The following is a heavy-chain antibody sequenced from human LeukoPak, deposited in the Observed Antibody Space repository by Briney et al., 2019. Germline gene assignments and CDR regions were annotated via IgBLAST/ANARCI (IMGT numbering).Heavy chain of an antibody. D-gene: IGHD5/OR15-5a*01. CDR1: GFTFSSSG. CDR2: IWYDGSLT. CDR3: AKDGGCLYYMDV. V-gene: IGHV3-33*06. J-gene: IGHJ6*03. Sequence: PGGSLRLSCAASGFTFSSSGMYWVRQAPGKGLEWVAVIWYDGSLTYYVDSVKGRFTISRDNSKNTLYLQMNSLRAEDTAVYYCAKDGGCLYYMDVWGKGTTVTVSS.